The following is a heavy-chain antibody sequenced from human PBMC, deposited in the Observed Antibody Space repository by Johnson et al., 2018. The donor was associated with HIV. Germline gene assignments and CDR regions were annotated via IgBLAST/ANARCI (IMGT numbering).Heavy chain of an antibody. D-gene: IGHD6-13*01. CDR2: ISWNSGSI. CDR3: AKGKGIAAVGNIGEAFDI. V-gene: IGHV3-9*01. CDR1: GFTFDDYA. J-gene: IGHJ3*02. Sequence: VQVVESGGGLVQPGRSLRLSCAGTGFTFDDYAMHWVRQGPGKGLEWVSGISWNSGSIAYADSVKGRFTISRDNAKNSLYLQMNSLRAEDTALYYCAKGKGIAAVGNIGEAFDIWGQGTMVTVSS.